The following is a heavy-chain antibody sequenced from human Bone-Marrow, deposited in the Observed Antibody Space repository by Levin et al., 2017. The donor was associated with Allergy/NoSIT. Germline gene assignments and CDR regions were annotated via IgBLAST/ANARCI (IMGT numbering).Heavy chain of an antibody. CDR1: GGSISTSSYY. CDR3: ARDEMVHEIQYYYGIDV. J-gene: IGHJ6*02. Sequence: SQTLSLTCTVSGGSISTSSYYWGWIRQPPGKGLEWIGNIYFSGSTYYTPSLRSRVTISVDTSKNQFSLRLTSVTAADTAVYYCARDEMVHEIQYYYGIDVWGQGTTVTVSS. D-gene: IGHD2-8*01. V-gene: IGHV4-39*07. CDR2: IYFSGST.